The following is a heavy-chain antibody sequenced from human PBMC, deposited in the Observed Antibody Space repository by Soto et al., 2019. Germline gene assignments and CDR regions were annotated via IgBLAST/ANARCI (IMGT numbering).Heavy chain of an antibody. D-gene: IGHD6-19*01. CDR3: ARDYPPGEQWLVHHDAFDI. Sequence: VAVISYDGSNKYYADSVKGRFTISRDNSKNTLYLQMNSLRAEDTAVYYCARDYPPGEQWLVHHDAFDIWGQGTMVTVSS. J-gene: IGHJ3*02. V-gene: IGHV3-30-3*01. CDR2: ISYDGSNK.